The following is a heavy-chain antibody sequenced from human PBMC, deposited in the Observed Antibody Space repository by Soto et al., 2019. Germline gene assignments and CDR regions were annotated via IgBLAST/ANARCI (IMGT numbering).Heavy chain of an antibody. J-gene: IGHJ6*02. CDR2: IYYSGST. CDR3: ARDQIEYSSSSSYYGTDV. CDR1: GGSISSGGYY. V-gene: IGHV4-31*03. D-gene: IGHD6-6*01. Sequence: PSETLSLTCTVSGGSISSGGYYWSWIRQHPGKGLEWIGYIYYSGSTYYNPSLKSRVTISVDTSKNQFSLKLSSVTAADTAVYYCARDQIEYSSSSSYYGTDVWGQGTTVTVSS.